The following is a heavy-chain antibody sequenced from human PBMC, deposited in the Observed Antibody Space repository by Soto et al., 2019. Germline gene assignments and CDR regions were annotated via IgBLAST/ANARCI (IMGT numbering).Heavy chain of an antibody. CDR1: GASFTDGSLF. J-gene: IGHJ5*02. CDR3: ATAPETFSPAGYYVNWFDP. Sequence: PSETLSLTCTVSGASFTDGSLFWGWIRQSPGKGVEWIASTYIGGMTYYNPSLRSRVTISADTSKSQFSLRLNSVTAADTAVCYCATAPETFSPAGYYVNWFDPWGHGTLVTVSS. V-gene: IGHV4-39*01. CDR2: TYIGGMT. D-gene: IGHD3-22*01.